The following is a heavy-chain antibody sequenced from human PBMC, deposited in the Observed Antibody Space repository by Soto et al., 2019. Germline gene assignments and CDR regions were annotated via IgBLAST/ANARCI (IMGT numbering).Heavy chain of an antibody. V-gene: IGHV3-9*01. CDR2: ISWNSGSI. D-gene: IGHD2-2*01. CDR3: AKGGQLLSEGGGY. CDR1: GFTFDDYA. J-gene: IGHJ4*02. Sequence: EVQLVESGGGLVQPGRSLRLSCAASGFTFDDYAMHWVRQAPGKGLEWVSGISWNSGSIGYADSVEGRFTISRDNAKYSLYLQMNSLWAEDTAFYYCAKGGQLLSEGGGYWGQGTLVTVSS.